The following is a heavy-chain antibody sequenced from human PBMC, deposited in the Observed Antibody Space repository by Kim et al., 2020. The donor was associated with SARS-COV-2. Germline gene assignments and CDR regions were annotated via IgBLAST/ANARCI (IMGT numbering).Heavy chain of an antibody. J-gene: IGHJ4*02. V-gene: IGHV4-4*09. Sequence: TTDNPSRKSRVTISVDTSKNQFSLKLSSVTAADTAVYYCASSGYDYYFDYWGQGTLVTVSS. CDR2: T. CDR3: ASSGYDYYFDY. D-gene: IGHD5-12*01.